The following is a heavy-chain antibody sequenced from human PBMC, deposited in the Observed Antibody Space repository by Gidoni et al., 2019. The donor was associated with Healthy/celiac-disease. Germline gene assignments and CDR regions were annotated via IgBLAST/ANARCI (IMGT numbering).Heavy chain of an antibody. V-gene: IGHV3-74*01. CDR1: SYW. D-gene: IGHD3-22*01. Sequence: SYWMHWVRQAPGKGLVWVSRINSDGSSTSYADSVKGRFTISRDNAKNTLYLQMNSLRAEDTAVYYCARDHLNYYDSSGTRGYYYGMDVWGQGTTVTVSS. J-gene: IGHJ6*02. CDR3: ARDHLNYYDSSGTRGYYYGMDV. CDR2: INSDGSST.